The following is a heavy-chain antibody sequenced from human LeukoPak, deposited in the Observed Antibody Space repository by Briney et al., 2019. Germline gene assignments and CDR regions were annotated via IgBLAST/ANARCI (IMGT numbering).Heavy chain of an antibody. CDR3: ARLYYYDSSGNDY. CDR2: IPHDGTNK. CDR1: GFTFSSYG. Sequence: PGGSLRLSCAASGFTFSSYGMYWVRQAPGKGLEWVAVIPHDGTNKYYADSVKGRFTISRDNSKNTLYLQMNSLRSDDTAVYYCARLYYYDSSGNDYWGQGTLVTVSS. V-gene: IGHV3-30*03. J-gene: IGHJ4*02. D-gene: IGHD3-22*01.